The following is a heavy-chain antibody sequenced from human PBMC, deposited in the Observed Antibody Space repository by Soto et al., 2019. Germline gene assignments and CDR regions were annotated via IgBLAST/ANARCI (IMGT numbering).Heavy chain of an antibody. J-gene: IGHJ3*02. CDR2: ISFRGCTT. V-gene: IGHV3-23*01. CDR1: VFTFRSYG. Sequence: PWGSLGLCCASSVFTFRSYGMCWVRQAPGRGLDCVPVISFRGCTTCYADSVNGRFTISIDNAKNTLYLQMNSQRAEDTAGYYFAKLGVSIVVVTASDPWDAFDIWGQGTMVTVSS. D-gene: IGHD2-21*02. CDR3: AKLGVSIVVVTASDPWDAFDI.